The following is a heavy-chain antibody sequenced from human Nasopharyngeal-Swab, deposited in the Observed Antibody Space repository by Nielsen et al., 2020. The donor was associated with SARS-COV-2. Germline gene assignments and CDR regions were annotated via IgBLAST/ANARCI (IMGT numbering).Heavy chain of an antibody. CDR3: ASSRYEVTIFGVVYYGMDV. V-gene: IGHV1-69*06. CDR2: IIPIFGTA. D-gene: IGHD3-3*01. CDR1: GGTFSSYA. Sequence: SSVKVSCKASGGTFSSYAISWVRQAPGQGLEWMGGIIPIFGTANYAQKFQGRVTITADKSTSTAYMELSSLRSEDTAVYYCASSRYEVTIFGVVYYGMDVWGQGTTVTVSS. J-gene: IGHJ6*02.